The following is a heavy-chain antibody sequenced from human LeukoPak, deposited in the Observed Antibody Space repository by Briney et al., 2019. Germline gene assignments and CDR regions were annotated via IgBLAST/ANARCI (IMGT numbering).Heavy chain of an antibody. D-gene: IGHD3-22*01. CDR1: GFTFSDYY. J-gene: IGHJ3*02. CDR2: ISSSGSTI. V-gene: IGHV3-11*04. CDR3: ARGVDYYDSSGPNI. Sequence: GGSLRLSCAASGFTFSDYYMSWIRQAPGKGLVWVSYISSSGSTIYYADSVKGRFTISRDNAKNSLYLQMNSLRAEDTAVYYCARGVDYYDSSGPNIWGQGTMVTVSS.